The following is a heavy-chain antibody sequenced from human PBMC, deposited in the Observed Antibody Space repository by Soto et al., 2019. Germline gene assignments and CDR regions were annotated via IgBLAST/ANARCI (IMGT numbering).Heavy chain of an antibody. J-gene: IGHJ4*02. V-gene: IGHV3-23*01. CDR2: ISGSGSFT. D-gene: IGHD3-10*01. CDR3: AKIPTGSGSSKFDY. Sequence: GGSLRLSCAASGFTFRTYAMNWVRQAPGKGLEWISAISGSGSFTHYADSVRGRFTISRDNSQNHLYLQMNNLRGDDTAMYYCAKIPTGSGSSKFDYWGQGIQVTVSS. CDR1: GFTFRTYA.